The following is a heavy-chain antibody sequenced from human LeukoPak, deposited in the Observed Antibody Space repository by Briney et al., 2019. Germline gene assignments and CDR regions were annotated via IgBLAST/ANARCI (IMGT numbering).Heavy chain of an antibody. CDR3: AVDYYDSSGYMDI. D-gene: IGHD3-22*01. V-gene: IGHV3-21*01. Sequence: PGGSLRLSCAASGFTFSSYSMNWVRQAPGKGLEWVSSISSSSYIYYADSVKGRFTISRDNAKNSLYLQMNSLRAEDTAVYYCAVDYYDSSGYMDIWGQGTMVTVSS. CDR1: GFTFSSYS. J-gene: IGHJ3*02. CDR2: ISSSSYI.